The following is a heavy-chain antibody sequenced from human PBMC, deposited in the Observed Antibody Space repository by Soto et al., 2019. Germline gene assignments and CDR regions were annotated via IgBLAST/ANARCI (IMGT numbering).Heavy chain of an antibody. CDR1: GFTFSSYA. Sequence: GESLRLSCAASGFTFSSYAMHWVRQAPGKGLEYVSAISSNGGSTYYANSVKGRFTISRDNSKNTLYLQMGSLRAEDMAVYYCARDYSGYDDYWGQGTLVTVSS. D-gene: IGHD5-12*01. CDR3: ARDYSGYDDY. J-gene: IGHJ4*02. V-gene: IGHV3-64*01. CDR2: ISSNGGST.